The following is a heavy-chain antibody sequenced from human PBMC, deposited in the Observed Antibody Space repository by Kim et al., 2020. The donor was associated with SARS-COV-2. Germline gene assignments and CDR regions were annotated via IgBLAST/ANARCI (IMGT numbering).Heavy chain of an antibody. V-gene: IGHV1-2*02. CDR3: ARGGGSSGYPDY. Sequence: ASVKVSCKTSGYTFTDYYLHWVRQAPGQGLEWMGWINPNSGGTNYAQKFQGRVTMTRDTSISTAYLELSRLRSDDTALYYCARGGGSSGYPDYWGQGTLVTVSS. J-gene: IGHJ4*02. CDR1: GYTFTDYY. CDR2: INPNSGGT. D-gene: IGHD3-22*01.